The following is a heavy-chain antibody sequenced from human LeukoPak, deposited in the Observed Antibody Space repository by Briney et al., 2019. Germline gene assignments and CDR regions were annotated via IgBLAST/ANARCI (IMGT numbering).Heavy chain of an antibody. CDR2: INHSGST. D-gene: IGHD3-10*01. CDR1: GGSFSGYY. V-gene: IGHV4-34*01. Sequence: SETLSLTCAVYGGSFSGYYWSWIRQPPGKGLEWIGEINHSGSTNYNPSLKSRVTISVDTSKNQFSLKLSSVTAADTAVYYCARHPHSFYGSGSYYKSWGQGTLVTVSS. CDR3: ARHPHSFYGSGSYYKS. J-gene: IGHJ4*02.